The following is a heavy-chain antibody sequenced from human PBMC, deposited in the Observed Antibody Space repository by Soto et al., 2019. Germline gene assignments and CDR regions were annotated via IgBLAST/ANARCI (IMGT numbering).Heavy chain of an antibody. CDR1: GDTFNFYS. V-gene: IGHV1-69*02. D-gene: IGHD3-10*01. CDR2: VNPILSMS. J-gene: IGHJ4*02. Sequence: QVQLVQSGAEVKRPGSSVKVSCKASGDTFNFYSINWVRQAPGVGLEWVGRVNPILSMSNYAQRFQGRVTMTADKATSTAYMELRRLRSEDAAIYNCASSYGSGYLALDYWGQGARVTVSS. CDR3: ASSYGSGYLALDY.